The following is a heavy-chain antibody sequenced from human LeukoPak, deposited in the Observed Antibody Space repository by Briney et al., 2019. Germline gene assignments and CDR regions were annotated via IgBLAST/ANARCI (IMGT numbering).Heavy chain of an antibody. CDR1: GYTFPSYW. CDR2: IHPGNSDT. Sequence: GESLKISCKGSGYTFPSYWIGWVRQMPGQGLEWMGIIHPGNSDTRESPSLQGQVTISVDKSISTAYLQWSSLKASDTAMYYCARRLSLTRDGSNNFDYWGQGTLVTVSS. J-gene: IGHJ4*02. V-gene: IGHV5-51*01. D-gene: IGHD5-24*01. CDR3: ARRLSLTRDGSNNFDY.